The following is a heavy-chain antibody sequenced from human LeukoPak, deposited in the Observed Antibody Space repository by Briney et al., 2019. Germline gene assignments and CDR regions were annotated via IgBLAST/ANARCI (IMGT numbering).Heavy chain of an antibody. D-gene: IGHD2-21*02. CDR3: ARETYCGGDCYSELWFDP. Sequence: SVSVSCTASGGTFSSYAISWVRQAPGQGLEWMGRIIPILGIANYAQKFQGRVTITADKSTSTAYMELISLRSEDTAVYYCARETYCGGDCYSELWFDPWGQGTLVTVSS. V-gene: IGHV1-69*04. CDR1: GGTFSSYA. J-gene: IGHJ5*02. CDR2: IIPILGIA.